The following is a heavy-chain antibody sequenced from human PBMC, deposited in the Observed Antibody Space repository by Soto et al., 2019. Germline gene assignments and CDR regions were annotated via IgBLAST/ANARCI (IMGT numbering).Heavy chain of an antibody. Sequence: QITLNESGPTVVRLTETLTLTCRFSGFSLTTSGVGVGWIRQSPGKAPEWLALIYWDDDKRYSASLKSRLTITKDTSKNQVVLTVSDLDPTDTATYYCAHRVLRTVFGLVTTTAIYFDFWGQETPVAVSS. J-gene: IGHJ4*02. D-gene: IGHD3-3*01. CDR1: GFSLTTSGVG. V-gene: IGHV2-5*02. CDR2: IYWDDDK. CDR3: AHRVLRTVFGLVTTTAIYFDF.